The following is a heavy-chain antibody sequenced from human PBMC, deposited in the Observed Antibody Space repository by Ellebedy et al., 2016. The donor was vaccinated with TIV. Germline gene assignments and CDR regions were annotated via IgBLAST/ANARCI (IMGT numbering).Heavy chain of an antibody. J-gene: IGHJ5*02. CDR2: ISYRGCT. CDR3: ARGVAA. CDR1: GGSVSSGVYY. V-gene: IGHV4-61*08. Sequence: MPSETLSLTCTVSGGSVSSGVYYWSCIRQPPGKGLEWIGYISYRGCTYYTPSLRSRVTISVDTSNNQFSLKLTSVTAGDTAVYYCARGVAAWGQGTLVTVSS.